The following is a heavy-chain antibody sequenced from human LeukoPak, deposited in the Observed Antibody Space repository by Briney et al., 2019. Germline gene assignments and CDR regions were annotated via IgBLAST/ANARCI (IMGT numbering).Heavy chain of an antibody. CDR3: ARDASFDY. CDR2: IWYDGSNK. Sequence: GGSLRLSCAASGFTFSSYVMQWVRQAPGKGLEWVAVIWYDGSNKYYADSVKGRFTISRDNSKNTLYLQINSLRAEDTAVYYCARDASFDYWGQGTLVTVSS. V-gene: IGHV3-33*01. CDR1: GFTFSSYV. J-gene: IGHJ4*02.